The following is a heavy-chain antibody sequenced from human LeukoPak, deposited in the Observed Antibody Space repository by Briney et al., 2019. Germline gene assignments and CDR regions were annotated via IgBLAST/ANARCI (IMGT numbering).Heavy chain of an antibody. J-gene: IGHJ4*02. D-gene: IGHD3-10*01. CDR1: GYTFTTYG. CDR3: ARGRSHMVRGRVFDY. Sequence: ASVKVSFKTSGYTFTTYGISWVRQAPGQGLEWMGWISAYNGNTNYAQKLQGRVTMTTDASTSTAYMELRSLRSEDTAVYYCARGRSHMVRGRVFDYWGQGTLVTVSS. CDR2: ISAYNGNT. V-gene: IGHV1-18*01.